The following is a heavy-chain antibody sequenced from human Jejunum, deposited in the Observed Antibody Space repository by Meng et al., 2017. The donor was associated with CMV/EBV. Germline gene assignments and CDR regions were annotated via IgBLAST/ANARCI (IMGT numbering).Heavy chain of an antibody. D-gene: IGHD3-10*02. CDR3: ARDWGDVRGGFDF. CDR2: TYYRSKYYN. V-gene: IGHV6-1*01. CDR1: GDSVSSNSAA. J-gene: IGHJ4*02. Sequence: QVQLQQAGPGLVKPPQTLSLTCDISGDSVSSNSAAWNWIRQSPSRGLEWLGRTYYRSKYYNDYALSVKSRITINPDTSKNQFSLQLNSVTPEDTAIYYCARDWGDVRGGFDFWGQGTLVTVSS.